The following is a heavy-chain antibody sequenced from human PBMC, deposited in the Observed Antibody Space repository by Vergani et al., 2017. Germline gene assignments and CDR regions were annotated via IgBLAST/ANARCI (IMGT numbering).Heavy chain of an antibody. Sequence: QLQLHQSGPGLVKPSETLSLTCTVSGGSINSRGYYWGWIRQPPGKGLEWIGSIYHSGGAYYNPSLKGRVTISVDTSKNQFSLEVTSVTAADTAIYFCARTESFILRYFHWALWGQGTLVTVSS. J-gene: IGHJ4*02. CDR1: GGSINSRGYY. D-gene: IGHD3-9*01. V-gene: IGHV4-39*01. CDR3: ARTESFILRYFHWAL. CDR2: IYHSGGA.